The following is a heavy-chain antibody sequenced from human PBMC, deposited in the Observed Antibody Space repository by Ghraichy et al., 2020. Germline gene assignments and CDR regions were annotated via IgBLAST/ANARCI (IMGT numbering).Heavy chain of an antibody. CDR2: INHSGST. J-gene: IGHJ3*02. CDR3: ARGVRYCSGGSCYSKAFDI. Sequence: SETLSLTCAVYGGSFSGYYWSWIRQPPGKGLEWIGEINHSGSTNYNPSLKSRVTISVDTSKNQFSLKLSSVTAADTAVYYCARGVRYCSGGSCYSKAFDIWGQGTMVTVSS. V-gene: IGHV4-34*01. CDR1: GGSFSGYY. D-gene: IGHD2-15*01.